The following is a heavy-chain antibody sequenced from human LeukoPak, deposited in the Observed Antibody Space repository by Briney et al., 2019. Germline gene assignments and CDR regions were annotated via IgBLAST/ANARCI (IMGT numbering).Heavy chain of an antibody. D-gene: IGHD3-9*01. CDR2: IYYSGST. CDR1: GGSISSDNYY. Sequence: PSETLSLTCTVSGGSISSDNYYWGWIRQPPGKGLEFIGSIYYSGSTNYNPSLKSRVTISVDTSKNQFSLKLSSVTAADTAVYYCARVLRYFDAPGVTAIEGLDYWGQGTLVTVSS. J-gene: IGHJ4*02. CDR3: ARVLRYFDAPGVTAIEGLDY. V-gene: IGHV4-39*07.